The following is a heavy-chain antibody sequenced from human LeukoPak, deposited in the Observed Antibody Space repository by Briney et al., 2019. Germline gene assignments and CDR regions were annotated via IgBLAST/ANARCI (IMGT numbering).Heavy chain of an antibody. D-gene: IGHD1-14*01. J-gene: IGHJ4*02. CDR1: GFTVFTND. CDR2: LYSDGNT. V-gene: IGHV3-53*01. CDR3: ARGVEPLAANTLAY. Sequence: GGSLRLSCAASGFTVFTNDMTWVRQAPGKGLEWVSVLYSDGNTKYADSVQGRFTISRDNSRNTLYLEMNSLSPDDTAVYYCARGVEPLAANTLAYWGQGTLVTVSS.